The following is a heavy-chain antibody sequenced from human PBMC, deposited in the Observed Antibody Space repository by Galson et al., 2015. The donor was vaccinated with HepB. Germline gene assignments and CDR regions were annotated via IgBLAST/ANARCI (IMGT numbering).Heavy chain of an antibody. CDR1: GYTFTNYA. CDR2: INTGNGDT. J-gene: IGHJ3*01. Sequence: SVKVSCKASGYTFTNYAMHWVRQAPGQRLEWMGWINTGNGDTKYSQNFQGRVTITRDTSASTVYMDLSSLRSEDTAVYYCARHLIQLWTHDAFDFWGQGTMVTVSS. D-gene: IGHD5-18*01. CDR3: ARHLIQLWTHDAFDF. V-gene: IGHV1-3*04.